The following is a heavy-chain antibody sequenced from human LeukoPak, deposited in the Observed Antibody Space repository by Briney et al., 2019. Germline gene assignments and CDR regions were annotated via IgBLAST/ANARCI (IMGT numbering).Heavy chain of an antibody. V-gene: IGHV3-23*01. CDR3: ASEGYSSSWYGGYYYYYMDV. CDR2: ISGSGGST. CDR1: GFTFSSYA. J-gene: IGHJ6*03. Sequence: GGSLRLSCAASGFTFSSYAMSWVRQAPGKGLEWVSAISGSGGSTYYADSVKGRFTISRDNSKNTLYLQMNSLRAEDTAVYYCASEGYSSSWYGGYYYYYMDVWGKGTTVTISS. D-gene: IGHD6-13*01.